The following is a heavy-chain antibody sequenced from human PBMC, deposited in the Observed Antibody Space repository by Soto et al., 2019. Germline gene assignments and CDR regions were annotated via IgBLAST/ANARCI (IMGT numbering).Heavy chain of an antibody. J-gene: IGHJ4*02. D-gene: IGHD6-19*01. V-gene: IGHV3-21*04. Sequence: GGSLRLSCAASGFTFSSYSMNWVRQAPGKGLEWVSSISGSIGYADSVKGRFTISRDNAKNSLYLQMNSLRAEDTALYYCAKDMGPAAVAGYFDYWGQGTLVTVSS. CDR2: ISGSI. CDR3: AKDMGPAAVAGYFDY. CDR1: GFTFSSYS.